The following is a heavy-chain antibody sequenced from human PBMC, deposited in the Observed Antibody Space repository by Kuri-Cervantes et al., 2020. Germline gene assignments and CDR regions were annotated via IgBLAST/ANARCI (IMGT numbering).Heavy chain of an antibody. CDR2: ISGSGGST. J-gene: IGHJ4*02. V-gene: IGHV3-23*01. CDR1: GLTFSSYA. Sequence: GESLKISCAASGLTFSSYAMSWVRQAPGKGLEWVSAISGSGGSTYYADSVKGRFTISRDNSKNTLYLQMNSLRAEDTAVYYCAKEGYVWGSAIDYWGQGTLVTVSS. D-gene: IGHD3-16*01. CDR3: AKEGYVWGSAIDY.